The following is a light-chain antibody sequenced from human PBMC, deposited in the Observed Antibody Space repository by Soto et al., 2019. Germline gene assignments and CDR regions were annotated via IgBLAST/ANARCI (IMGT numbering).Light chain of an antibody. CDR3: QQRSNWPLT. CDR1: QSVSSN. V-gene: IGKV3-11*01. J-gene: IGKJ4*01. Sequence: TQSPSTVSASVGDRVTITCRASQSVSSNLAWYQQKPGQAPRLLIYDASNRATGIPARFSGSGSGTDFTLTISSLEPEDFAVYYCQQRSNWPLTFGGGTKVDIK. CDR2: DAS.